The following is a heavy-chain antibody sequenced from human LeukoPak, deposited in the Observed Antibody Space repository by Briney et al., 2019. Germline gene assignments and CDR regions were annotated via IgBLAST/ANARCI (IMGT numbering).Heavy chain of an antibody. CDR2: VSYDGSNK. CDR1: GFTFSSYS. V-gene: IGHV3-30*09. CDR3: VRDRIAAAGTLPWGMDV. Sequence: GGSLRLSCAASGFTFSSYSMHWVRQAPGKGLEWVAVVSYDGSNKYYADSVRGRFAISRDNSKNTLYLQMNSLRAEDTAVYYCVRDRIAAAGTLPWGMDVWGQGTTVTVSS. D-gene: IGHD6-13*01. J-gene: IGHJ6*02.